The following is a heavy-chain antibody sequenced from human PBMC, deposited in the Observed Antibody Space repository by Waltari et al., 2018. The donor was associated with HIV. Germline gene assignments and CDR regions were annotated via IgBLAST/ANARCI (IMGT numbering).Heavy chain of an antibody. CDR3: ARSRLVGATAFKDY. CDR2: IYPGDSDT. Sequence: EVQLVQPGAEVRKPGEPLTISYKRSGYRVTSYWLCWVRKLPGKGLEWMGIIYPGDSDTRYSPSFQGQVTISADKSISTAYLQWSSLKASDTAMYYCARSRLVGATAFKDYWGQGTLVTVSS. V-gene: IGHV5-51*01. J-gene: IGHJ4*02. CDR1: GYRVTSYW. D-gene: IGHD1-26*01.